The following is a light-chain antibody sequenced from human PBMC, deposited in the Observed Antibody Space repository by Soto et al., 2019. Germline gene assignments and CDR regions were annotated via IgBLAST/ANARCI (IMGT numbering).Light chain of an antibody. CDR3: QQYNSYSPTT. CDR1: HTVSGD. CDR2: DAS. V-gene: IGKV3-15*01. J-gene: IGKJ1*01. Sequence: EIVLTQSPATLSSSPGERATLSCRASHTVSGDLAWYHHKPGQAPRLLIYDASARALDTPARFAGSGSGTEFTLTISSLQPDDFATYYCQQYNSYSPTTFGQGTKVDIK.